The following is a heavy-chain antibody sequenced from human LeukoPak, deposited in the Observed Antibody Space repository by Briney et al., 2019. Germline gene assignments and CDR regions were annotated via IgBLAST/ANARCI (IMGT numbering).Heavy chain of an antibody. CDR1: GFTFSRYW. D-gene: IGHD2-15*01. J-gene: IGHJ1*01. CDR3: ARELVVGVAEYFQH. CDR2: VNKDGSEK. Sequence: GGSLRLSCAASGFTFSRYWMSWVRQTPGKGLEGVANVNKDGSEKYYLDSVRGRFTISRDNAKNSLYLQMNSLRAEDTAVYYCARELVVGVAEYFQHWGQGTLVTVSS. V-gene: IGHV3-7*01.